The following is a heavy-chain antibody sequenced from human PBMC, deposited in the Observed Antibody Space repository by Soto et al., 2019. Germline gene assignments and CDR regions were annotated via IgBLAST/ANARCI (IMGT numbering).Heavy chain of an antibody. Sequence: QVLLVQSGAQVKNPVSSVKVSCKASGGTFISYVYNWVRQAPGQGLEWMGGIIPMFNITNFAQKFQGRITITADESTTPAYMELSSLRSEDTAVYYCARWPTVSRPTYGMDVWGQGPTVTVSS. D-gene: IGHD4-4*01. J-gene: IGHJ6*02. CDR3: ARWPTVSRPTYGMDV. CDR1: GGTFISYV. V-gene: IGHV1-69*01. CDR2: IIPMFNIT.